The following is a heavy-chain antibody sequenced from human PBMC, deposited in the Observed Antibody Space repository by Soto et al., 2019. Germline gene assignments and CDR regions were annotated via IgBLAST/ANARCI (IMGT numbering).Heavy chain of an antibody. J-gene: IGHJ4*02. CDR1: GFTFSSYG. CDR3: ASSHIVPKFGSGGRPLTDH. CDR2: IWYDGSNK. V-gene: IGHV3-33*01. Sequence: PGGSLRLSCAASGFTFSSYGMHWVRQAPGKGLEWVAVIWYDGSNKYYADSVKGRFTISRDNSKNTLYLQMNSLRAEDTAVYYCASSHIVPKFGSGGRPLTDHWGQGTLVTVSS. D-gene: IGHD5-12*01.